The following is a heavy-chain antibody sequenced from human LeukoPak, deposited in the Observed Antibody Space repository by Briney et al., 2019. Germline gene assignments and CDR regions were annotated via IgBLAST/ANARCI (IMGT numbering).Heavy chain of an antibody. D-gene: IGHD3-22*01. CDR1: GFTFSDYY. V-gene: IGHV3-11*01. CDR2: INISGSPI. J-gene: IGHJ4*02. Sequence: GGSLRLPCAASGFTFSDYYMSWIRQAPGKGLEWVSYINISGSPIYYADSVKGRFTISRDNAKNSLYLQMNSLRAEDTAVYYCARGRYDSSGYYYGIDYWGQGTLVTVSS. CDR3: ARGRYDSSGYYYGIDY.